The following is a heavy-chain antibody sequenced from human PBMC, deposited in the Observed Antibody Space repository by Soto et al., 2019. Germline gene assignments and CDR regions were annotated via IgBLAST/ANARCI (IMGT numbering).Heavy chain of an antibody. CDR3: AKDFYYDSSGPPQGFDY. CDR1: GFTFSSYA. D-gene: IGHD3-22*01. J-gene: IGHJ4*02. Sequence: LRLSCAASGFTFSSYAMSWVRQAPGKGLEWVSAISGSGGSTYYADSVKGRFTISRDNSKNTLYLQMNSLRAEDTAVYYCAKDFYYDSSGPPQGFDYWGQGTLVTVSS. V-gene: IGHV3-23*01. CDR2: ISGSGGST.